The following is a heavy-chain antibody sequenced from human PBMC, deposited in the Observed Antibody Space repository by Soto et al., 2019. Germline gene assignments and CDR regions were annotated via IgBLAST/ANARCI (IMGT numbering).Heavy chain of an antibody. Sequence: GSLRLSCAASGFTFSSYWMSWVRQAPGKGLEWVANIKQDGSEKYYVDSVKGRFTISRDNAKNSLYLQMNSLRAEDTAVYYCARDLEAFMITFGGVIVGWFDPWGQGTLVTVSS. CDR3: ARDLEAFMITFGGVIVGWFDP. CDR2: IKQDGSEK. CDR1: GFTFSSYW. D-gene: IGHD3-16*02. J-gene: IGHJ5*02. V-gene: IGHV3-7*03.